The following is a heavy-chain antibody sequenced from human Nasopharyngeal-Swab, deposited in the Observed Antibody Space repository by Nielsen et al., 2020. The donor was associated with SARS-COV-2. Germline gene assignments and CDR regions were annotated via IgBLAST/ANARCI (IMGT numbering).Heavy chain of an antibody. CDR2: IYTSGST. J-gene: IGHJ3*02. CDR3: ARSNIVVVPAAPVDAFDI. CDR1: GGSISSYY. V-gene: IGHV4-4*07. Sequence: SETLSLTCTVSGGSISSYYWNWIRQPAGKGLEWIGRIYTSGSTNYNPSLKSRVTMSVDTSKNQFSLKLSSVTAADTAVYYCARSNIVVVPAAPVDAFDIWGQGTMVTVSS. D-gene: IGHD2-2*01.